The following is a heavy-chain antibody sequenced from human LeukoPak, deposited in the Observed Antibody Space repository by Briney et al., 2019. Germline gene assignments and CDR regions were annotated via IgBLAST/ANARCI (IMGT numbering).Heavy chain of an antibody. J-gene: IGHJ4*02. D-gene: IGHD5-24*01. CDR1: GFTFSSSA. V-gene: IGHV3-23*01. CDR3: AKSGYNRFDY. Sequence: GGSLRLSCAASGFTFSSSAMSWVRQAPGKGLEWVSNVSGRCRGENTYYADSVKGRVTISRDNYKNTLTLQMNSLRAEDTAVYYCAKSGYNRFDYWGQGILVTVSS. CDR2: VSGRCRGENT.